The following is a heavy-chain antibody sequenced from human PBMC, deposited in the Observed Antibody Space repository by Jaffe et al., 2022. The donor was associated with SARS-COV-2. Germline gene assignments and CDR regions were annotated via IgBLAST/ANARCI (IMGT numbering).Heavy chain of an antibody. V-gene: IGHV4-61*01. Sequence: QVQLQESGPGLVKPSETLSLTCTVSGGSVSSGSYYWSWIRQPPGKGLEWIGYIYYSGSTNYNPSLKSRVTISVDTSKNQFSLKLSSVTAADTAVYYCARDRSGGYDYDYYYYYMDVWGKGTTVTVSS. CDR1: GGSVSSGSYY. J-gene: IGHJ6*03. D-gene: IGHD5-12*01. CDR2: IYYSGST. CDR3: ARDRSGGYDYDYYYYYMDV.